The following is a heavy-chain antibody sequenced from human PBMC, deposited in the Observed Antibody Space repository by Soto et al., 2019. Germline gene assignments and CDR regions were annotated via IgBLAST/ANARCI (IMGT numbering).Heavy chain of an antibody. CDR3: ARNAPTTQPLYDY. CDR1: GYTFTSYG. J-gene: IGHJ4*01. D-gene: IGHD1-1*01. V-gene: IGHV1-18*01. Sequence: QVQLVQSGAEVKKPGASVKVSCKASGYTFTSYGISWVRQAPGQGLEWMGWLSAYNGNTNYAQKLQGRVTMTTDTTTSTAEMELRSLTYDDTLVYNCARNAPTTQPLYDYWGQRTQRTLSP. CDR2: LSAYNGNT.